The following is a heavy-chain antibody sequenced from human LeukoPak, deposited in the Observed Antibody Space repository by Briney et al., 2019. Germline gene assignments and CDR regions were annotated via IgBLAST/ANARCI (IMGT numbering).Heavy chain of an antibody. J-gene: IGHJ4*02. Sequence: GESLKISCQASGYTFITYWIAWVRQVPGKGLEWMGIIYLGDSDARYSPSFQGQVTISVDKSIDTAYLQWSSLKASDTAMYYCAKRVVAGDYFFDYWGQGTLVTVSS. CDR3: AKRVVAGDYFFDY. D-gene: IGHD6-19*01. CDR2: IYLGDSDA. CDR1: GYTFITYW. V-gene: IGHV5-51*01.